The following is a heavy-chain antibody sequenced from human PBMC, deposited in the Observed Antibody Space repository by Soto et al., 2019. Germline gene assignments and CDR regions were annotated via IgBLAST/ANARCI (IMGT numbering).Heavy chain of an antibody. CDR2: VYYLGGT. V-gene: IGHV4-39*01. CDR1: GDSINSSDYH. Sequence: QVQLQESGPGLVKPSETLSLICTVSGDSINSSDYHWGWIRQPPGKGLEWIGSVYYLGGTHSNPSIESRVTISADTPGSQSTLKLRSVTAADTAVYYCARLYMALDYWGQGSLVTVSS. CDR3: ARLYMALDY. D-gene: IGHD3-10*01. J-gene: IGHJ4*02.